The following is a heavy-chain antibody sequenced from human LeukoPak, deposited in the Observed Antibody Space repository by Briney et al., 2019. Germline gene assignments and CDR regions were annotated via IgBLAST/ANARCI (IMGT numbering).Heavy chain of an antibody. CDR2: IKQDGREK. V-gene: IGHV3-7*03. D-gene: IGHD6-19*01. CDR1: AGFTFSDYW. J-gene: IGHJ4*02. CDR3: VSGIGWLPDY. Sequence: GGSLRLSCAASAGFTFSDYWMNWVRQAPGKGLEWVAIIKQDGREKLYVDSAKGRFTISRDNAKSSLYLQMNSLRAEDTAVYYCVSGIGWLPDYWGQGTLVTVSS.